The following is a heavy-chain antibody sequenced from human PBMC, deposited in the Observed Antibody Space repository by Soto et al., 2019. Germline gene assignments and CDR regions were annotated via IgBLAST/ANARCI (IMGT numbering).Heavy chain of an antibody. CDR3: ARRHYDILTGYSYYFDY. D-gene: IGHD3-9*01. CDR2: ISAYNGNT. J-gene: IGHJ4*02. CDR1: GYTFTSYG. Sequence: ASVKVSCKASGYTFTSYGISWVRQAPGQGLEWMGWISAYNGNTNYAQKLQGRVTMTTDTSTSTAYMELRSLRSDDTAVYYCARRHYDILTGYSYYFDYWGQGTLVTVSS. V-gene: IGHV1-18*01.